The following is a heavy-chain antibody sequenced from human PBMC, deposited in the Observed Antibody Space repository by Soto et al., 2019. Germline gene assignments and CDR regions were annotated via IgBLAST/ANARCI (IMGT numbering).Heavy chain of an antibody. CDR3: ARQVLYYYGSGRGMDV. V-gene: IGHV4-34*01. CDR1: AGPSSPYH. CDR2: INHSGST. D-gene: IGHD3-10*01. Sequence: SQTLCVPCPVYAGPSSPYHWRWIRQPPGKGLEWIGEINHSGSTNYNPSLKSRVTISVDTSKNQFSLKLSSVTAADTAVYYCARQVLYYYGSGRGMDVWGQGTTVT. J-gene: IGHJ6*02.